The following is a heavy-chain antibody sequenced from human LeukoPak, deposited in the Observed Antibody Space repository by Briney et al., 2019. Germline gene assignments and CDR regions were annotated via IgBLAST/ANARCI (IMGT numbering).Heavy chain of an antibody. CDR2: IYYSGST. J-gene: IGHJ6*02. CDR3: ATDRSGYALMDV. D-gene: IGHD3-22*01. CDR1: GGSISSGGYY. Sequence: SETLSLTCTVSGGSISSGGYYWSWIRQHPGKGLEWIGYIYYSGSTYYNPSLKSRLTISVDTPKNQFSLRLSSVTAADTAVYYCATDRSGYALMDVWGQGTTVTVSS. V-gene: IGHV4-31*03.